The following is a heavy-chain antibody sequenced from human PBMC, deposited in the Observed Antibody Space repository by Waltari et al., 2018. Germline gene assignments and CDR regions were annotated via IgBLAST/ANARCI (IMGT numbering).Heavy chain of an antibody. D-gene: IGHD1-1*01. CDR1: GGTFITYT. CDR2: VIPLLCTA. V-gene: IGHV1-69*08. J-gene: IGHJ3*02. Sequence: QVQLVQSGAEVKKPGSSVKVSCKASGGTFITYTMNWVRQAPGQGLEWMGRVIPLLCTATYAQKFQGRFSITSDESTSTAYMDLRSLRSEDTAVYYCARDEGQLERRDGSFDIWGQGTMVTVSS. CDR3: ARDEGQLERRDGSFDI.